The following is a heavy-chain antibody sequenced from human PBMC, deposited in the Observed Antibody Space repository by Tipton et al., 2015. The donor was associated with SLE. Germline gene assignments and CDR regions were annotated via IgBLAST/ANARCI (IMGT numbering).Heavy chain of an antibody. V-gene: IGHV4-61*02. CDR2: MFSSGDT. CDR3: AREVITITDSDAFDI. CDR1: GASIKSGSYF. J-gene: IGHJ3*02. D-gene: IGHD2-21*01. Sequence: TLSLTCTVSGASIKSGSYFWTWIRQPAGKGLEWIGRMFSSGDTNYNPSLKSRLTMSVDTSKNQFFMRLSSATAADTAVYYCAREVITITDSDAFDIWGQGTMVTVSS.